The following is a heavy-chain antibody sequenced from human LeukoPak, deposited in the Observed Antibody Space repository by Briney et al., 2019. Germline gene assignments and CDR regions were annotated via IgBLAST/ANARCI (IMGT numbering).Heavy chain of an antibody. J-gene: IGHJ4*02. Sequence: PGGSLRLSCAASGFVFGSYTMNWVRQAPGKGLEWISYISSNSGTLYYANSVKGRFTISRDNAKNSLYLQMNSLRVEDTAVYYCARGIAADGRGFWGQGTLVTVSS. CDR1: GFVFGSYT. CDR2: ISSNSGTL. V-gene: IGHV3-48*01. D-gene: IGHD6-13*01. CDR3: ARGIAADGRGF.